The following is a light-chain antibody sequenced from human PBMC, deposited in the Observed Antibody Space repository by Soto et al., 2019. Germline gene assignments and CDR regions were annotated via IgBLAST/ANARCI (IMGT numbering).Light chain of an antibody. Sequence: QSALTQPASVSGSPGQSITISCTGTSSGVGSYNLVSWYQQHPGKAPKLMIYEGSKRPSGVPNRFSGSKSGNTASLTISGLQAEDEADYYCCSYAGSSTPVVFGGGTKLTVL. J-gene: IGLJ2*01. CDR3: CSYAGSSTPVV. CDR1: SSGVGSYNL. V-gene: IGLV2-23*01. CDR2: EGS.